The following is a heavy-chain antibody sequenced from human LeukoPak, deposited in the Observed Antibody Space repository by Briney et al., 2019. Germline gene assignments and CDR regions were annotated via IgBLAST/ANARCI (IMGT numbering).Heavy chain of an antibody. Sequence: SETLSLTCTVSGGSISSGGYYWSWIRQNPGKGLEWIGYIHYSGSTYYNPSLKSRVTISVDTSDNQFSLKLSSVTAADTAVYCCARDRLFDPWGQETLVTVSS. V-gene: IGHV4-31*03. J-gene: IGHJ5*02. CDR3: ARDRLFDP. CDR1: GGSISSGGYY. CDR2: IHYSGST.